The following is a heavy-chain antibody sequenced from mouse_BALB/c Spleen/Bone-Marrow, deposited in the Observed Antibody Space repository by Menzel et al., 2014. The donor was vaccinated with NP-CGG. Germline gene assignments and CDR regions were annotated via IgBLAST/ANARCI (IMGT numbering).Heavy chain of an antibody. V-gene: IGHV1-4*01. D-gene: IGHD1-1*01. CDR1: GYTFTRYT. CDR3: TIRYYAMDY. J-gene: IGHJ4*01. Sequence: VQRVESGAELARPGASVKMSCQASGYTFTRYTMHWEKQRPGQGLGWIGYINPSSAYTNYNQKFKDKATLTADKSSSTAYMQLSSLTSEDSAVYYCTIRYYAMDYWGQGTSVTVSS. CDR2: INPSSAYT.